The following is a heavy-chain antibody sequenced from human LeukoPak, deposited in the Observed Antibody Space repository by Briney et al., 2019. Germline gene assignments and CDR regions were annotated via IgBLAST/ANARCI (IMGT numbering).Heavy chain of an antibody. V-gene: IGHV3-23*01. CDR1: GFTFSSYA. J-gene: IGHJ4*02. Sequence: GGSLRLSCAASGFTFSSYAMSWVRQAPGKGLEWVSGISGSGGKTYHADSVKGRFTISRDNSKNTLCLHLNSLRAEDTAVYYCASCEGSTSCYYVDYWGQGTLVTVSS. CDR2: ISGSGGKT. CDR3: ASCEGSTSCYYVDY. D-gene: IGHD2-2*01.